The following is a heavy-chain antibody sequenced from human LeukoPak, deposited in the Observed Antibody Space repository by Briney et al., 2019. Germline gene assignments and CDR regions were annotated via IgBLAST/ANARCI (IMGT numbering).Heavy chain of an antibody. CDR2: INPNSGGT. CDR3: ARGPPLGESDY. D-gene: IGHD3-10*01. CDR1: GFTFTDYY. Sequence: GASVKVSCTASGFTFTDYYLHWVRQAPGQGLEWMGWINPNSGGTNYAQRFQGRVTMTRDTSISAAYMEFSGVTSDDTAVYYCARGPPLGESDYWGQGTLVGGSS. V-gene: IGHV1-2*02. J-gene: IGHJ4*02.